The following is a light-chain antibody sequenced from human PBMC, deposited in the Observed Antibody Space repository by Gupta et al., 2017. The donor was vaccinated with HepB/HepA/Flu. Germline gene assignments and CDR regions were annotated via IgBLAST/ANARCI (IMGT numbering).Light chain of an antibody. CDR1: SGHSTYI. CDR2: LEGSGTY. V-gene: IGLV4-60*03. Sequence: QPVLTHSSSASASLGSSVKLTCTLSSGHSTYIIAWHQQQPGKAPRYLMKLEGSGTYNKGSGVPDRFSGSSSGADRYLTISNLQSEDEADYYCETWDSKVFGGGTKLTVL. J-gene: IGLJ2*01. CDR3: ETWDSKV.